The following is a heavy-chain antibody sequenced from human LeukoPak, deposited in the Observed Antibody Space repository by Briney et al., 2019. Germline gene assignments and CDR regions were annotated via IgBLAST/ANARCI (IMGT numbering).Heavy chain of an antibody. J-gene: IGHJ3*02. CDR1: GFTFSSYS. CDR2: ISSSSSYT. V-gene: IGHV3-21*01. CDR3: ARDGYCGGDCYDAFDI. D-gene: IGHD2-21*01. Sequence: PGGSLRLSCAASGFTFSSYSMNWVRQAPGKGLEWVSSISSSSSYTYYADSVKGRFTISRDNAKNSLYLQMNSLRAEDTAVYYCARDGYCGGDCYDAFDIWGQGTMVTVSS.